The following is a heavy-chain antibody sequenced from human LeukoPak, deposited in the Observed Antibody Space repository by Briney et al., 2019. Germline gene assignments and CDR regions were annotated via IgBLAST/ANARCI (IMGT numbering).Heavy chain of an antibody. V-gene: IGHV1-18*01. CDR1: GYTFTSYG. CDR3: ASSVLRITGDPSYYYYYMDV. J-gene: IGHJ6*03. CDR2: ISAYNGNT. Sequence: ASVKVSRKASGYTFTSYGISWVRQAPGQGLEWMGWISAYNGNTNYAQKLQGRVTMTTDTSTSTAYMELRSLRSDDTAVYYCASSVLRITGDPSYYYYYMDVWGKGTTVTVSS. D-gene: IGHD1-20*01.